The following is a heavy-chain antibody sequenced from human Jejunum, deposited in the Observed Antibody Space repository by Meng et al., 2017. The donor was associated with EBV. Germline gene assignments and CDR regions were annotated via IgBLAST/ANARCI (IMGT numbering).Heavy chain of an antibody. Sequence: QVQLVESGGGLVKPGGSLRFSCAASGFTFSNHYMNWIRQAPGKGLEWVSYISGSSHDTNYADSVKGRFTISRDNAKNSLYLQLNSLTVEDTAVYYCARDARLAPYWGQGTLVTVSS. V-gene: IGHV3-11*05. J-gene: IGHJ4*02. CDR2: ISGSSHDT. CDR1: GFTFSNHY. D-gene: IGHD1-1*01. CDR3: ARDARLAPY.